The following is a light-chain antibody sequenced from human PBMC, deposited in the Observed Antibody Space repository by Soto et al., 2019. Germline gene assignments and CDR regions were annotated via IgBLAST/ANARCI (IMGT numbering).Light chain of an antibody. CDR3: QQYNDWPRT. CDR2: GAS. CDR1: QSVSSN. V-gene: IGKV3-15*01. Sequence: EIVMTQSPATLSVSPVERATLSCRASQSVSSNLAWHQQKPGQAPRLLIYGASTRATTIPARFSGSGSGTEFTLTISSLQSEDFAVYYCQQYNDWPRTFGQGTKVEIK. J-gene: IGKJ1*01.